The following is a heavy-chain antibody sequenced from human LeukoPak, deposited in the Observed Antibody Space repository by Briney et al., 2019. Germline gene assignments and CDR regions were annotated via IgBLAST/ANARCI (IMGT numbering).Heavy chain of an antibody. CDR2: INPSGGST. CDR1: GYTFTSYY. CDR3: ARDPLSYNWNDGADY. D-gene: IGHD1-1*01. J-gene: IGHJ4*02. Sequence: ASVKVSCKASGYTFTSYYMHWVRQAPGQGLEWMGIINPSGGSTSYAQKFQGRVTMTRDTSTSTVYMELSSLRSEDTAVYYCARDPLSYNWNDGADYWGQGTLVTVSS. V-gene: IGHV1-46*01.